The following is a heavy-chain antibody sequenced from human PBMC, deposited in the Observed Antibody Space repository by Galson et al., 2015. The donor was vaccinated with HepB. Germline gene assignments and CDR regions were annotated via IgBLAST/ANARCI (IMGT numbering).Heavy chain of an antibody. D-gene: IGHD6-13*01. J-gene: IGHJ4*02. V-gene: IGHV3-30*04. CDR2: TSYDGRNK. CDR1: GFSFSTYA. CDR3: ARGVAGSGWYSRFFFFDY. Sequence: SLRLSCAASGFSFSTYAMHWVRQAPGKGLEWVAVTSYDGRNKHYADSVKGRFTLSRENSKNTLYLEMNSLRPEDTAVYYCARGVAGSGWYSRFFFFDYWGQGTLVTVSS.